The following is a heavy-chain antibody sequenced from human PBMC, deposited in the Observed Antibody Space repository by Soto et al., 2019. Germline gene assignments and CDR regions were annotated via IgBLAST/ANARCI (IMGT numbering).Heavy chain of an antibody. Sequence: QVQLVQSGAEVKKPGSSVKVSCKASGGTFSSYAISWVRQAPGQGLEWMGGIIPIVGTANYAQKFQGRVTITADESTSTAYMELSSLRSEDTVVYYSAREGYSSTCFDYWGQGTLVTVSS. CDR3: AREGYSSTCFDY. D-gene: IGHD6-13*01. V-gene: IGHV1-69*01. CDR1: GGTFSSYA. CDR2: IIPIVGTA. J-gene: IGHJ4*02.